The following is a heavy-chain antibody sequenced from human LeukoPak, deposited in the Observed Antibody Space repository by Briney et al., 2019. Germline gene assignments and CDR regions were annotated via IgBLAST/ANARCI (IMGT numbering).Heavy chain of an antibody. D-gene: IGHD1-26*01. CDR3: ARGWAAFDI. CDR2: IYTSGST. V-gene: IGHV4-4*07. CDR1: GGSISSXY. J-gene: IGHJ3*02. Sequence: SXXXSLXCTVSGGSISSXYWSWIRQPAXXXLEWIGRIYTSGSTNYNPSLKSRVTISVDTSKNQFSLKLSSVTAADTAVYYCARGWAAFDIWGQGTMVTVSS.